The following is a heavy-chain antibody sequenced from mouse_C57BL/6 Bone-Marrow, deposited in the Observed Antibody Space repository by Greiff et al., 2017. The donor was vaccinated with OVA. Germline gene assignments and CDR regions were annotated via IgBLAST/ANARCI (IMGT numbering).Heavy chain of an antibody. CDR2: IDPENGDT. Sequence: VQLKQSGAELVRPGASVKLSCTASGFNIKDDYMHWVKQRPEQGLEWIGWIDPENGDTEYASKFQGKATITADTSSNTAYLQLSSLTSEDTAVYYCTVYGPRGYFDGWGTGTTVTVSS. V-gene: IGHV14-4*01. J-gene: IGHJ1*03. D-gene: IGHD1-2*01. CDR1: GFNIKDDY. CDR3: TVYGPRGYFDG.